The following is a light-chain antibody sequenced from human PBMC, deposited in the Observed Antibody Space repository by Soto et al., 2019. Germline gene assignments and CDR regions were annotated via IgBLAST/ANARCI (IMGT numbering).Light chain of an antibody. CDR2: GAS. Sequence: EIVMTQSPATLSVSPRERATRSCRASQSVSSNLAWYQQKPGQAPRLLIYGASTRATGIPARFSGSGSGTEFTLTISSLQSEDFAVYYCQQYNNWPPWTFGKGTKVDIK. J-gene: IGKJ1*01. V-gene: IGKV3-15*01. CDR3: QQYNNWPPWT. CDR1: QSVSSN.